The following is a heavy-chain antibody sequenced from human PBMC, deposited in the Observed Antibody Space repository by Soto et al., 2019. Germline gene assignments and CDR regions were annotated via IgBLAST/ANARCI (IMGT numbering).Heavy chain of an antibody. Sequence: DVQLVESGGGLVQPGGSLRLSCAASGFTFSSYSMNWARQAPGKGLEWVSTITSSGKYIYNADSVKGRFTISRDNAQNSLYLQMNSLRAEDTAVYYCVRDLYSSSGNWGQGTLVTVSS. J-gene: IGHJ4*02. CDR3: VRDLYSSSGN. CDR1: GFTFSSYS. D-gene: IGHD6-6*01. V-gene: IGHV3-21*01. CDR2: ITSSGKYI.